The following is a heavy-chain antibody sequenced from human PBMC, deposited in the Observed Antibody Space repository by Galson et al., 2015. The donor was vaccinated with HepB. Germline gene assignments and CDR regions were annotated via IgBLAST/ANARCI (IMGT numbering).Heavy chain of an antibody. CDR3: ATGGWLDY. J-gene: IGHJ4*02. Sequence: SLRLSCAASGFSFRGYWMTWARQAPGKGLEWVANINEDGSAKYYVDSVKGRFTISRDNSENSLYLQLNSLRDEDTAVYYCATGGWLDYWGQGTLVTVSS. V-gene: IGHV3-7*03. CDR1: GFSFRGYW. CDR2: INEDGSAK. D-gene: IGHD6-19*01.